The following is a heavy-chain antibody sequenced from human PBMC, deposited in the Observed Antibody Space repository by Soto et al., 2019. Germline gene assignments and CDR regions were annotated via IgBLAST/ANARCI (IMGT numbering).Heavy chain of an antibody. J-gene: IGHJ4*02. D-gene: IGHD3-10*01. V-gene: IGHV5-51*01. Sequence: GESLKISCKGSVYSFTRHWIGWVRQMPGKGLEWMGIIYPGDSDTRYSPSFQGQVAISADNSISTAYLQLSTLTASDTAMYYCARRYSNGWSLSPYYGDYWGQGALVTFSS. CDR3: ARRYSNGWSLSPYYGDY. CDR2: IYPGDSDT. CDR1: VYSFTRHW.